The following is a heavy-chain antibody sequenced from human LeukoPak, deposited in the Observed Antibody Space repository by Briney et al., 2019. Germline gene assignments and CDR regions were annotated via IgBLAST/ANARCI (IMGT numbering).Heavy chain of an antibody. CDR1: GGSISGYY. J-gene: IGHJ5*01. V-gene: IGHV4-59*08. CDR3: ARSVPSLDYLFDS. Sequence: SETLSLTCTVSGGSISGYYWTWIRQLPGKGLEWIGYIYNSGITHYNPSLTSRVTVSVDTSKNQFSLRLTSVTAADTAVYYCARSVPSLDYLFDSWGHGTLVTVSS. D-gene: IGHD4-11*01. CDR2: IYNSGIT.